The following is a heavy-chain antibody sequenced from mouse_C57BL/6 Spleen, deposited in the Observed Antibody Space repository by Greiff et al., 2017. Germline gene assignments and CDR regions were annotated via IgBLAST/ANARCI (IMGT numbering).Heavy chain of an antibody. CDR2: ISSSGSYT. CDR1: GFTFSSYG. J-gene: IGHJ1*03. D-gene: IGHD1-1*01. Sequence: EVHLVESGGDLVKPGGSLKLSCAASGFTFSSYGMSWVRQTPDKRLEWVATISSSGSYTYYPDSVKGRFTISRANAKNTLYLQMSSLKSEDTAMYYCARAPETYYGSDGAGFDVWGKGTTVTVSS. V-gene: IGHV5-6*01. CDR3: ARAPETYYGSDGAGFDV.